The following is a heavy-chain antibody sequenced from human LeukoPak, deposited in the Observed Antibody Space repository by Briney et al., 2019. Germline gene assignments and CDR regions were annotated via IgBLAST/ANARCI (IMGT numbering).Heavy chain of an antibody. CDR3: ARVPDTPTTYYYYMDV. J-gene: IGHJ6*03. D-gene: IGHD5-18*01. CDR2: ISAYNGNT. Sequence: SVKLSCKASGYTFTSYCISWVRRDPGRRLEWMGCISAYNGNTNYAQKLQRRVTMTTDTSTSTAYIELRSLRSDDTAVYYCARVPDTPTTYYYYMDVWGKGTTVTVPS. V-gene: IGHV1-18*01. CDR1: GYTFTSYC.